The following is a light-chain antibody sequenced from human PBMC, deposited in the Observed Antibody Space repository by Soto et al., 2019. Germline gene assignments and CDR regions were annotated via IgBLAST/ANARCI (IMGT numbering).Light chain of an antibody. Sequence: DIVMTQSPDSLAVSLGERATINCKSSQSVLYSSNNKNYLAWYQQKPGQPPMLLIYWASTRESGVPDRFSGSGSGTDFTLTIGSLQAEDVAVYYCQQYYTNALTFGGGTKVGVK. CDR3: QQYYTNALT. J-gene: IGKJ4*01. CDR1: QSVLYSSNNKNY. V-gene: IGKV4-1*01. CDR2: WAS.